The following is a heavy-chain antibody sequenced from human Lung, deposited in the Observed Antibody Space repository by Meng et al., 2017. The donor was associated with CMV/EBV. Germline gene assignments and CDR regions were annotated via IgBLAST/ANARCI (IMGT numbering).Heavy chain of an antibody. CDR1: EFTFSNYW. Sequence: GGSXRLXCAASEFTFSNYWMSWVRQAPGKGLEWVANIREDGSEQHYADSVKGRFSISRDNAKNSLYLQMNSLRGEDTAVYYCARVKKAVHFDNWGQVTLVTVSS. J-gene: IGHJ4*02. V-gene: IGHV3-7*01. CDR2: IREDGSEQ. CDR3: ARVKKAVHFDN. D-gene: IGHD6-6*01.